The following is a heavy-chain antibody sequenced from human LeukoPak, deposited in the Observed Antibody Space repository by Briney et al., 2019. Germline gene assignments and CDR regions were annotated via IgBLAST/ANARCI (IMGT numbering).Heavy chain of an antibody. J-gene: IGHJ4*02. CDR3: ARDELLVGATAFDS. CDR2: ISGYNGET. D-gene: IGHD1-26*01. Sequence: ASVKVSRRASGYTFVSYGISWVRQAPGNGLEWMGWISGYNGETQFAEKWQGRVTMTTDTVAGTAFMELRDLRGDDTAVYYCARDELLVGATAFDSWGQGTLVTVSS. V-gene: IGHV1-18*04. CDR1: GYTFVSYG.